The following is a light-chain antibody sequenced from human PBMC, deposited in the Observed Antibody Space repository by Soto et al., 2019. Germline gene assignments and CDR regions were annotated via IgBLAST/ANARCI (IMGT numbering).Light chain of an antibody. CDR2: GAS. V-gene: IGKV3-15*01. CDR3: QQYDYWPLT. J-gene: IGKJ4*01. Sequence: EIVMTQSPATLSVSPGEGATLSCRASQSVRSNLAWYQQKPGQAPRLLIYGASTRATGVPDRFSASGSGTEFTLTISSLQSVDFAVYHCQQYDYWPLTFGGGTKVEIK. CDR1: QSVRSN.